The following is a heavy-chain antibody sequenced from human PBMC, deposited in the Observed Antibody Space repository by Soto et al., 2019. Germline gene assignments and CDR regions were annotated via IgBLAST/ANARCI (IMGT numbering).Heavy chain of an antibody. V-gene: IGHV4-30-2*01. CDR2: IYHSGST. CDR3: ARARDYYESNGFHDAYDI. J-gene: IGHJ3*02. CDR1: GGSISSGGYS. D-gene: IGHD3-22*01. Sequence: QLQLQESGSGLVKPSQTLSLTCAVSGGSISSGGYSWSWIRQPPGKGLEWIGYIYHSGSTYYNPSLKSRGTIAVARSKNQCSLKLSSVTAADTAVYYCARARDYYESNGFHDAYDIWGQGRMVTVSS.